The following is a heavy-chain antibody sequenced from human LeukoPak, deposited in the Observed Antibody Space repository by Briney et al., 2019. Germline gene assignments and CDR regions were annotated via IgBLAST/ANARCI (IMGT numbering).Heavy chain of an antibody. J-gene: IGHJ3*02. CDR1: GFTFDDYA. CDR2: ISWNSGSI. V-gene: IGHV3-9*01. D-gene: IGHD5/OR15-5a*01. Sequence: PGGSLRLSCAASGFTFDDYAMHWVRQAPGKGLEWVSGISWNSGSIGYADSVKGRFTISRDNAKNSLYLQMNSLRAEDTALYYCAKDAWLLYDLGGDAFDIWGQGTMVTVSS. CDR3: AKDAWLLYDLGGDAFDI.